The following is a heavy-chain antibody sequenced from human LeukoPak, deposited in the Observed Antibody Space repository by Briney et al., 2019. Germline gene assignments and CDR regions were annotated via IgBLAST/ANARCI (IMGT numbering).Heavy chain of an antibody. CDR2: IRSKANSYAT. D-gene: IGHD4/OR15-4a*01. V-gene: IGHV3-73*01. J-gene: IGHJ3*02. CDR3: TSRVGVLTSVDI. Sequence: PGGSLRLSCAASGFTFDDYAMHWVRQAPGKGLEWVGRIRSKANSYATAYAASVKGRFTISRDDSKNTAYLQMNSLKTEDTAVYYCTSRVGVLTSVDIWGQGTMVTVSS. CDR1: GFTFDDYA.